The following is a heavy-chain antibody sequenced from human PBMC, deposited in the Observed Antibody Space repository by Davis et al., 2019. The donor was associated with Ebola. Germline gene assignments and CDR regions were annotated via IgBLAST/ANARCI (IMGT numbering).Heavy chain of an antibody. J-gene: IGHJ4*02. CDR1: GFTFSTYW. V-gene: IGHV3-7*03. CDR3: ARAGRDDDY. Sequence: GESLKISCAASGFTFSTYWMTWVRQAPGKGLEWVANIKQDGSEKYYVDSVKGRFTISRDNAKNSLYLQMNSLRAEDTAVYYCARAGRDDDYWGQGTLVTVSS. CDR2: IKQDGSEK. D-gene: IGHD5-24*01.